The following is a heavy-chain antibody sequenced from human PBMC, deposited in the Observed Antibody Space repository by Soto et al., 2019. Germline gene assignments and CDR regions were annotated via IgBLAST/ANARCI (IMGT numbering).Heavy chain of an antibody. CDR1: GDSISGGDYY. J-gene: IGHJ4*02. CDR3: ARDQRALRYLDY. V-gene: IGHV4-30-4*01. CDR2: IHYSGST. Sequence: QVQLQESGPGLVKPSQTLSLTCSVSGDSISGGDYYWSWIRQPPGEALEWIGHIHYSGSTYYNASLKSRLTVSLDTSKNQFSLNLNSVTAADTAVYYCARDQRALRYLDYWGQGILVTVSS.